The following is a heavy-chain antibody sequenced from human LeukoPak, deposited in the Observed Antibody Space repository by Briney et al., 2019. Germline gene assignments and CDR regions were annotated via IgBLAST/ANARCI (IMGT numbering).Heavy chain of an antibody. CDR2: IVVGSGNT. CDR1: GFTFTSSA. Sequence: EASVKVSCKASGFTFTSSAVQWVRQARGQRLEWIGWIVVGSGNTNYAQKFQERVTITRDMSTSTAYMELSSLRSEDTAVYYCAAGLGESSGYYYVFGLSWGQGTLVTVSS. J-gene: IGHJ5*02. V-gene: IGHV1-58*01. CDR3: AAGLGESSGYYYVFGLS. D-gene: IGHD3-22*01.